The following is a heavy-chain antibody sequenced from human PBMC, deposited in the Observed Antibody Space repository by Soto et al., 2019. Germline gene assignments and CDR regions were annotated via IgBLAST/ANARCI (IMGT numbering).Heavy chain of an antibody. Sequence: EVQLLESGGGLVQPGGSLRLSCAASGFTFSSYTMPWVRQAPGKGLDWVSSISDTGGNTYYADSVKGRFTISRDNSKNTMYLQVNSLRADYTAISCCARGGDSWYNYWGQGALVTVSS. CDR3: ARGGDSWYNY. D-gene: IGHD6-13*01. CDR1: GFTFSSYT. V-gene: IGHV3-23*01. CDR2: ISDTGGNT. J-gene: IGHJ4*02.